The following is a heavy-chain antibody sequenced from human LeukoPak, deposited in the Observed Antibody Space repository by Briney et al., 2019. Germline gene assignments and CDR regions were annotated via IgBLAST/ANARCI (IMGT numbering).Heavy chain of an antibody. J-gene: IGHJ3*02. CDR1: GFTFSSYA. D-gene: IGHD6-6*01. V-gene: IGHV3-7*01. CDR3: ARVASYAFDI. CDR2: IKQDGSEK. Sequence: GGSLRLSCEASGFTFSSYAMSWVRQAPGKGLEWVANIKQDGSEKYYVDSVKGRFTISRDNAKNSLYLQMNSLRAEDTAVFYCARVASYAFDIWGQGTMVTVSS.